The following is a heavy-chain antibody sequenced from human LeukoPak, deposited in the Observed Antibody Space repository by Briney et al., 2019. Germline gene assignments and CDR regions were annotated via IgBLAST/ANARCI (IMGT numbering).Heavy chain of an antibody. J-gene: IGHJ4*02. CDR1: GYSFTSYW. CDR2: IYPGDSDT. V-gene: IGHV5-51*01. D-gene: IGHD1-1*01. CDR3: ARRATGTTLPYYFDY. Sequence: GESLKISCKGSGYSFTSYWIGWVRHMPGKGLEWMGIIYPGDSDTRYSPSFQGQVTISADKSISTAYLQWSSLKASDTAMYYCARRATGTTLPYYFDYWGQGTLVTVSS.